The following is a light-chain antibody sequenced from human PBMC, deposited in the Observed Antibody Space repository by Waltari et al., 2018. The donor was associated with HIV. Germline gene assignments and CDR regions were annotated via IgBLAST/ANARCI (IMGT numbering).Light chain of an antibody. CDR3: YSTESNGNHRV. CDR2: EDI. J-gene: IGLJ3*02. Sequence: SYELTQPPSVSVSPGQTARITCSGDTLPKKSAHWYQQKSGQAPVLVIYEDIKRPSGIPGRFSGSSSGTMAILTISGAQVEDEADYYCYSTESNGNHRVFGGGTKLTVL. V-gene: IGLV3-10*01. CDR1: TLPKKS.